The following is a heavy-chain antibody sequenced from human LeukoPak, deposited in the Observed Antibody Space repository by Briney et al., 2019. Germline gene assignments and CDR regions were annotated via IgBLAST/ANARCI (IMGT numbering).Heavy chain of an antibody. D-gene: IGHD1-26*01. CDR2: VKEDGSEK. V-gene: IGHV3-7*03. Sequence: GGSPRLSCAASGFTFSSYWMSWVRQAPGKGLEWVANVKEDGSEKYYVDSVKGRFTISRDNAKNSLYLQMNSLRAEDTAVYYCASWKIVGVTTSWGQGTLVTVPS. CDR3: ASWKIVGVTTS. J-gene: IGHJ5*02. CDR1: GFTFSSYW.